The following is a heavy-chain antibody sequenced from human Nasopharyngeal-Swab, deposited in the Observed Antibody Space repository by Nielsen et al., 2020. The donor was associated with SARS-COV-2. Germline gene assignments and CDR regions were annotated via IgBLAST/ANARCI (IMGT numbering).Heavy chain of an antibody. CDR2: IDNNGGAT. CDR1: GFTFTSYA. Sequence: GESLKISCSASGFTFTSYAMNWVRQAPGKGLEFVSAIDNNGGATYYADSVKGRFTISRDNSKSTLYLQLSSPRGDDTAVYYCVKAWRYIYPSYMDAWGKGTTIIVSS. D-gene: IGHD3-3*01. CDR3: VKAWRYIYPSYMDA. J-gene: IGHJ6*03. V-gene: IGHV3-64D*06.